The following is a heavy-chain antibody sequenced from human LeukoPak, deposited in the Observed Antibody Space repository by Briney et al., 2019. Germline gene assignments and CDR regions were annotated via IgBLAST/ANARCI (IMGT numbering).Heavy chain of an antibody. J-gene: IGHJ3*02. CDR2: IDSSGGSK. CDR3: ARETPTIKGDAFDI. D-gene: IGHD5-12*01. CDR1: GFTLSNYE. V-gene: IGHV3-48*03. Sequence: PGGSLRLSCAASGFTLSNYEINWVRQAPGKGLEWLSYIDSSGGSKFYADSVTGRFTVSRDNAKNSLYLRLNSLRVEDTALYYCARETPTIKGDAFDIWGQGTMVTVSS.